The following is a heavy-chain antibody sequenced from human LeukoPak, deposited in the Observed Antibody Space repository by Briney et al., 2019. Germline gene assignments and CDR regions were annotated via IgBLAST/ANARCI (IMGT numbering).Heavy chain of an antibody. D-gene: IGHD6-13*01. CDR1: GYSISSGYY. V-gene: IGHV4-38-2*02. Sequence: SETLSLTCTVSGYSISSGYYWGWIRQPPGKGLEWIGSIYHSGSTYYNPSLKSRVTISVDTSKNQFSLKLSSVTAADTAVYYCARDLRAYSSSRQRSNWFDPWGQGTLVTVSS. CDR2: IYHSGST. J-gene: IGHJ5*02. CDR3: ARDLRAYSSSRQRSNWFDP.